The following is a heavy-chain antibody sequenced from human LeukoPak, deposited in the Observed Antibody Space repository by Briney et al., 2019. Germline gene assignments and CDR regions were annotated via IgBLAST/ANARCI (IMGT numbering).Heavy chain of an antibody. V-gene: IGHV3-23*01. CDR3: AKRGVVIRVILVGFHKEAYYFDS. CDR1: GITLSNYG. D-gene: IGHD3-22*01. J-gene: IGHJ4*02. Sequence: GGSLLLSCAVSGITLSNYGMSWVRPAPGKGLEWVAGISGSGGGTNYADSVKGRFTISRDNPKNTLYLQMNSLGAEDTAVYFCAKRGVVIRVILVGFHKEAYYFDSWGQGALVTVSS. CDR2: ISGSGGGT.